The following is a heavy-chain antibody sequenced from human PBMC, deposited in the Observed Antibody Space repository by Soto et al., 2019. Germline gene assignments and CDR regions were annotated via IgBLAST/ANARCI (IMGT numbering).Heavy chain of an antibody. CDR2: ISSNGGST. V-gene: IGHV3-64D*06. CDR1: GFTFSSYA. CDR3: VKASSGSYYFFQH. J-gene: IGHJ1*01. D-gene: IGHD1-26*01. Sequence: SGGSLRLSCSASGFTFSSYAMHWVRQAPGKGLEYVSAISSNGGSTYYADSVKGRFTISRDNSKNTLYLQMSSLRAEDTAVYYCVKASSGSYYFFQHWGQGTLVTVSS.